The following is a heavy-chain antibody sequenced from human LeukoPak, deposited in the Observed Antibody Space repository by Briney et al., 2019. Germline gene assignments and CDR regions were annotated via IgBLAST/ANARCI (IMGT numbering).Heavy chain of an antibody. J-gene: IGHJ4*02. Sequence: PSETLSLTCTVSGGSISSSSYCWGWIRQPPGKGLEWIGSIYYRGSTYYSPSLKSRVTTSVDTSKNQFSLKLSSLTAADTAVYYCVRQNYDTIGFTAFDYWGQGTLVTVSS. V-gene: IGHV4-39*01. CDR1: GGSISSSSYC. CDR3: VRQNYDTIGFTAFDY. D-gene: IGHD3-22*01. CDR2: IYYRGST.